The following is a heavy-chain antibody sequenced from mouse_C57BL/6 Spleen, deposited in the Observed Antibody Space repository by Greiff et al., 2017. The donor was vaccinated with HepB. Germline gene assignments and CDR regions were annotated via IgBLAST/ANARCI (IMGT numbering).Heavy chain of an antibody. V-gene: IGHV5-15*01. CDR3: ARKGDYYGSSDWYFDV. CDR2: ISNLAYSI. Sequence: EVQWVESGGGLVQPGGSLKLSCAASGFTFSDYGMAWVRQAPRKGPEWVAFISNLAYSIYYADTVTGRFTISRENAKNTLYLEMSSLRSEEPAMYYCARKGDYYGSSDWYFDVWGTGTTVTVSS. D-gene: IGHD1-1*01. CDR1: GFTFSDYG. J-gene: IGHJ1*03.